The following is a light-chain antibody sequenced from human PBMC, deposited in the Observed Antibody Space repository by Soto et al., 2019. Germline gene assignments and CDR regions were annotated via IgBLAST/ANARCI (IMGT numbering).Light chain of an antibody. V-gene: IGLV2-11*01. CDR3: CSSAGRNKLI. Sequence: QSALTQPRSVSGSPGQSVTISCTGTSSDVGGHNFVSWYQQHPGIAPKLMIYDVNKRPSGVPDRFSGSNSGKTASLTISGLKAEDRVVIYACSSAGRNKLIFAEGTNLTVL. CDR1: SSDVGGHNF. CDR2: DVN. J-gene: IGLJ2*01.